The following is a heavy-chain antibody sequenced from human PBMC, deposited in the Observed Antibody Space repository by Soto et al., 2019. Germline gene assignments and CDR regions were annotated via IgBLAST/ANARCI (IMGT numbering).Heavy chain of an antibody. Sequence: TLSLPCVVSGGPVSGDDISWSWIRPLAGRGLEWIANVYHTGTTSYNPSLKSRVSMSVDTSQNQFSLILASVTAADTAVYYCARAIVTDYNSRDSHYYFALDVWGQGTSVT. CDR1: GGPVSGDDIS. CDR2: VYHTGTT. D-gene: IGHD3-22*01. V-gene: IGHV4-31*02. J-gene: IGHJ6*02. CDR3: ARAIVTDYNSRDSHYYFALDV.